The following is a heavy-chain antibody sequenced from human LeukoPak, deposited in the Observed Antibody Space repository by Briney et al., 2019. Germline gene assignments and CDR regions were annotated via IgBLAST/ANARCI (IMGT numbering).Heavy chain of an antibody. D-gene: IGHD4-17*01. CDR3: ATYDYAGLFFDY. Sequence: SETLSLTCTVSGGSISSYYWSWIRQPPGKGLEWIGYIYYSGSTNYNPSLKSRVTISVDTSKNQFSLKLSSVTAADTAVYYCATYDYAGLFFDYWGQGTLVTVSS. CDR1: GGSISSYY. CDR2: IYYSGST. J-gene: IGHJ4*02. V-gene: IGHV4-59*01.